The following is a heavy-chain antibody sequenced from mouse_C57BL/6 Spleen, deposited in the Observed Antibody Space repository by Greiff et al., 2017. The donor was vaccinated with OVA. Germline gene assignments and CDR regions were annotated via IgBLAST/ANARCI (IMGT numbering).Heavy chain of an antibody. J-gene: IGHJ2*01. CDR2: IYPGSGST. CDR1: GYTFTSYW. V-gene: IGHV1-55*01. D-gene: IGHD1-1*01. CDR3: ARRFITTVVGYFDY. Sequence: QVQLQQPGAELVKPGASVKMSCKASGYTFTSYWITWVKQRPGQGLEWIGDIYPGSGSTNYNEKFKSKATLTVDTSSSTAYMQLSSLTSEDSAVYYCARRFITTVVGYFDYWGQGTTLTVSS.